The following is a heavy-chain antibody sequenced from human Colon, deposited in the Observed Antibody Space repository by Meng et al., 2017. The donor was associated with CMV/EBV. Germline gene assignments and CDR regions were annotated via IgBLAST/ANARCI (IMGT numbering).Heavy chain of an antibody. CDR2: TYYRSKWYS. D-gene: IGHD1/OR15-1a*01. CDR3: ARGSHGTTVSLFDS. CDR1: GDSVSSNIAA. J-gene: IGHJ4*02. V-gene: IGHV6-1*01. Sequence: QVQMQQSGPGLVKPSXXLSLTXAISGDSVSSNIAAWNWIRQSPSRGLEWLGRTYYRSKWYSDSAISVRSRLSVSPDTSRNQFSLQLTSVTPEDTAVYYCARGSHGTTVSLFDSGGQGILVTVSS.